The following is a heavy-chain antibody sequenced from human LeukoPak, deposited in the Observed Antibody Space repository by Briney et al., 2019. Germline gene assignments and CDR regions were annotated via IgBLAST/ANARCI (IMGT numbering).Heavy chain of an antibody. Sequence: LSLTCAVYGGSFSGYYWSWIRQPPGKGLEWVSVISGGSGDNTYYADSVKGRFSISRDNSKNTLYLQMNSLRAEDTAVYYCARGGMMVTRHLDYWGQGTLVTVSS. V-gene: IGHV3-23*01. D-gene: IGHD2-21*02. CDR2: ISGGSGDNT. CDR3: ARGGMMVTRHLDY. J-gene: IGHJ4*02. CDR1: GGSFSGYY.